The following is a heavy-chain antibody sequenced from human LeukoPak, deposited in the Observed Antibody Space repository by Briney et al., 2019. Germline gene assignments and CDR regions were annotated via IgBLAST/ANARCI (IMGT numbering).Heavy chain of an antibody. V-gene: IGHV3-53*01. J-gene: IGHJ6*02. D-gene: IGHD6-13*01. CDR2: IYSGGST. CDR3: ARDLRAAAGTNGMDV. CDR1: GFTFSSNY. Sequence: GGSLRLSCAASGFTFSSNYMSWVRQAPGKGLEWVSVIYSGGSTYYADSVKGRFTISRDNSKNTLYLQMNSLRAEGTAVYYCARDLRAAAGTNGMDVWGQGTTVTVSS.